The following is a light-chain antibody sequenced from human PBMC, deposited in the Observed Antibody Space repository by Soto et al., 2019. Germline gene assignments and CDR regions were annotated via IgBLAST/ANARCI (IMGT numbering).Light chain of an antibody. J-gene: IGKJ1*01. CDR2: KAS. CDR3: QQYNSDWT. CDR1: QSISSW. Sequence: DIQMTQSPSTLSASVGDRVTITCRASQSISSWLAWYQQKPGKAPKLLIYKASSLESGVPSRFSGSGSGKEFTLTISSLQPDDFATYYCQQYNSDWTFGQGTKVDIK. V-gene: IGKV1-5*03.